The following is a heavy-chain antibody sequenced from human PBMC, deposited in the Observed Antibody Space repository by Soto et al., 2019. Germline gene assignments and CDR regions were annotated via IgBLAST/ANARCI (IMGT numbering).Heavy chain of an antibody. Sequence: QVQLVQSGAEVKKPGSSVKVSCKASGGTFSSYTISWVRQAPGHGLEWMGRIIPILGIANYAQKFQGRVTITADKSTRAAYMELSSLRPEDTAVYDCASLLQSGSSWSTNYYYAMDVWGQGTTVTVSS. CDR2: IIPILGIA. D-gene: IGHD6-13*01. CDR1: GGTFSSYT. V-gene: IGHV1-69*02. J-gene: IGHJ6*02. CDR3: ASLLQSGSSWSTNYYYAMDV.